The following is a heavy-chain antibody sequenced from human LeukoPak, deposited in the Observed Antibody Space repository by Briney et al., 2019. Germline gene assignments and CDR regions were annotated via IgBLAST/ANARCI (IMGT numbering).Heavy chain of an antibody. Sequence: GRSLRLSCAASGFTFSSYAMHWVRQAPGKGLEWVAVISYDGSNKYYADSVKGRFTISRDNSKNTLYLQMNSLRAEDTAVYYCARVGRSKPNDYWGQGTLVTVSS. V-gene: IGHV3-30-3*01. J-gene: IGHJ4*02. CDR1: GFTFSSYA. CDR2: ISYDGSNK. CDR3: ARVGRSKPNDY. D-gene: IGHD3-16*02.